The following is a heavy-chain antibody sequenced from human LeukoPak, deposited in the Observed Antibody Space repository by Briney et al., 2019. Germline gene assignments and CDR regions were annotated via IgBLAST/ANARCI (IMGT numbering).Heavy chain of an antibody. D-gene: IGHD1-26*01. V-gene: IGHV1-69-2*01. J-gene: IGHJ4*02. CDR1: GYTFTDYY. CDR2: VDPEDGET. CDR3: ARAIYGGSYGY. Sequence: ASVKISCKVSGYTFTDYYMHWVQQAPGKGLEWMGLVDPEDGETIYAEKFQGRVTITADTSTDTAYMELSSLRSEDTAFYYCARAIYGGSYGYWGQGTLVTVSS.